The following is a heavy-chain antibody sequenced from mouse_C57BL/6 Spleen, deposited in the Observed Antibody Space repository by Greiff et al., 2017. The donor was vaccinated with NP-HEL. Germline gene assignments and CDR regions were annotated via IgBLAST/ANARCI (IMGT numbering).Heavy chain of an antibody. D-gene: IGHD2-5*01. CDR3: TRKSNYFYYFDY. J-gene: IGHJ2*01. CDR2: IYPGNSDT. CDR1: GYTFTSYW. V-gene: IGHV1-5*01. Sequence: EVQLQQSGTVLARPGASVKMSCKTSGYTFTSYWMHWVKQRPGQGLEWIGAIYPGNSDTSYNQKFKGKAKLTAVTSASTAYMELSSLTNEDSAVYYCTRKSNYFYYFDYWGQGTTLTVSS.